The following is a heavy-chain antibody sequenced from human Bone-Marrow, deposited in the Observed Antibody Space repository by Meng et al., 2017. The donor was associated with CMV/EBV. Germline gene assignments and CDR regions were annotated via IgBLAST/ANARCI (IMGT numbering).Heavy chain of an antibody. CDR3: ARVNYDFWSGPYYFDS. V-gene: IGHV3-30*04. D-gene: IGHD3-3*01. Sequence: LSLTCAASGFTFRIYAMHWVRQAPGKGLEWVALISYDGSDKYHADSVKGRFTISRDNSKNTLYLQMNSLSAEDTAVYYCARVNYDFWSGPYYFDSWGQGTLVTVSS. J-gene: IGHJ4*02. CDR2: ISYDGSDK. CDR1: GFTFRIYA.